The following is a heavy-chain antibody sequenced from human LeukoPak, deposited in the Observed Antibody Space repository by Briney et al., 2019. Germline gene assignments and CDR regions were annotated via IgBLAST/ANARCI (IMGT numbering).Heavy chain of an antibody. CDR2: IYYSGST. CDR1: GGSISSYY. Sequence: SETLSLTCTVSGGSISSYYWSWIRQPPGKGLEWIGYIYYSGSTNYNPSLKGRVTISVDTSKNQFSLKLSSVTAADTAVYYCARGGYYGSGNDFRFDPWGQGTLVTVSS. CDR3: ARGGYYGSGNDFRFDP. J-gene: IGHJ5*02. V-gene: IGHV4-59*01. D-gene: IGHD3-10*01.